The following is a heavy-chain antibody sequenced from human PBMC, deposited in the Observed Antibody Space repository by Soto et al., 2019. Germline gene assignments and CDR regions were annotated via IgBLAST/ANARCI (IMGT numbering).Heavy chain of an antibody. D-gene: IGHD4-17*01. V-gene: IGHV4-34*01. J-gene: IGHJ4*02. Sequence: QVQLQQWGAGLLKPSETLSLTCAVYGGSFSGYYWSWIRQPPGKGLEWIGEINPSGTTNYTPSLMSRVTMSGDTPKNQFSLKMTSVTAADTAVYYCARGRDGGAAIWGQGTLVTVSS. CDR3: ARGRDGGAAI. CDR2: INPSGTT. CDR1: GGSFSGYY.